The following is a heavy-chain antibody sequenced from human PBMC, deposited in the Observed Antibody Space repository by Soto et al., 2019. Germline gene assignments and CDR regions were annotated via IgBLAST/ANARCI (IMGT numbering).Heavy chain of an antibody. Sequence: QVQLQESGPRLVKPSGTLSLTCAVSGGSISSSKWWSWVRQSPGKGLEWIGEIYHSGSTNYKPSLKNRVTISVDKSKNEFSLELSSVTAADAAVYYCARDPVFIAPRSGMDVWGQGTTVTVSS. CDR1: GGSISSSKW. D-gene: IGHD3-3*01. V-gene: IGHV4-4*02. CDR2: IYHSGST. CDR3: ARDPVFIAPRSGMDV. J-gene: IGHJ6*02.